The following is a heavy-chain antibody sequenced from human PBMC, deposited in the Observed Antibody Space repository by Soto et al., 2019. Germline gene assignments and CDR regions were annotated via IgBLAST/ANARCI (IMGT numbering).Heavy chain of an antibody. D-gene: IGHD2-8*02. V-gene: IGHV1-2*02. Sequence: ASVKVSCKASGYSFTGYYIHWVLQAPGQGLEWMGWINPDSGATNYAQNFQGRVTLTSDTSISTASMDLTSLTSDDTAVYYCARGDYGTGGYPFPYFDYWGQGTLVTVSS. J-gene: IGHJ4*02. CDR1: GYSFTGYY. CDR2: INPDSGAT. CDR3: ARGDYGTGGYPFPYFDY.